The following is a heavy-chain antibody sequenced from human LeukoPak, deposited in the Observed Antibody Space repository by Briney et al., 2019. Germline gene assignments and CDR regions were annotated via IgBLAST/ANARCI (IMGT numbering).Heavy chain of an antibody. CDR3: ARHGPDYYGSGSFDY. CDR1: GGSISSGGYS. Sequence: PSETLSLTCAVSGGSISSGGYSWSWIRQPPGKGLEWIGYIYHSGSTYYNPSLKSRVTISVDTSKNQFSLKLSFVTAADTAVYYCARHGPDYYGSGSFDYWGQGTLVTVSS. V-gene: IGHV4-30-2*01. D-gene: IGHD3-10*01. CDR2: IYHSGST. J-gene: IGHJ4*02.